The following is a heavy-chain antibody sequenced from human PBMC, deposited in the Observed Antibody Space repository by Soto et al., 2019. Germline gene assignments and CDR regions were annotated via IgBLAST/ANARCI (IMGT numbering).Heavy chain of an antibody. J-gene: IGHJ6*02. CDR2: IYYSGST. CDR3: ARGSQVDTAMGWHFDYYYYGMDV. CDR1: GGSISSYY. Sequence: PSETLSLTCTVSGGSISSYYWSWIRQPPGKGLEWIGYIYYSGSTNYNPSLKSRVTISVDTSKNQFSLKLSSVTAADTAVYYCARGSQVDTAMGWHFDYYYYGMDVWGQGTTVTVSS. D-gene: IGHD5-18*01. V-gene: IGHV4-59*01.